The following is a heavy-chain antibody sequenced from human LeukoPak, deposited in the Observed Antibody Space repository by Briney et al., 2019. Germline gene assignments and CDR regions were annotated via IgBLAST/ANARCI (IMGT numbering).Heavy chain of an antibody. CDR2: INPNSGGT. D-gene: IGHD3-10*01. CDR1: GYTFTGYY. J-gene: IGHJ4*02. CDR3: ALLWFGELFLGY. V-gene: IGHV1-2*02. Sequence: ASVTVSCKASGYTFTGYYMHWVRQAPGQGLEWMGWINPNSGGTNYAQKFQGRVTMTRDTSISTAYMELSRLRSDDTAVYYCALLWFGELFLGYWGQGTLVTVSS.